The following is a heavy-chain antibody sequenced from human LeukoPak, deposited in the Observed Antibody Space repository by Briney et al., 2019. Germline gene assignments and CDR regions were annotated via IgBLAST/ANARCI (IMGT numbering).Heavy chain of an antibody. V-gene: IGHV3-74*01. CDR1: GFTFGNYW. CDR2: INNDGST. D-gene: IGHD3-10*01. CDR3: ARDYYGSIDL. Sequence: GGSLRLSCVASGFTFGNYWMHWVRQAPGKELVCISRINNDGSTVYADSVAGRFTISRDNARNTLYLQMDTLRVEDTAVYYCARDYYGSIDLWGQGTLVTVSS. J-gene: IGHJ1*01.